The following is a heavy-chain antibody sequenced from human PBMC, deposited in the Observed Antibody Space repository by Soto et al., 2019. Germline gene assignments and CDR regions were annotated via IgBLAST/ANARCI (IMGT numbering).Heavy chain of an antibody. Sequence: QVQLQESGPGLVKPSQTVSLTCAVSGASMSSGGHSWSWIRQSPGRGLEGIGYIYYTGATDYNPSVKSRVTCSSDRSNNQGSRNSNSVTAADTAVYYGDRAPPGPPPRWDVWGQGTTVTVSS. J-gene: IGHJ6*02. V-gene: IGHV4-30-2*06. CDR3: DRAPPGPPPRWDV. CDR2: IYYTGAT. D-gene: IGHD3-10*01. CDR1: GASMSSGGHS.